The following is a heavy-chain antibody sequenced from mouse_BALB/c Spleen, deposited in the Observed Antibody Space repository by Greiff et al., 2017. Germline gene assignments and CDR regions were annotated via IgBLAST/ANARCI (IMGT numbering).Heavy chain of an antibody. J-gene: IGHJ3*01. V-gene: IGHV1-69*02. Sequence: VQLQQPGAELVRPGASVKLSCKASGYTFTSYWINWVKQRPGQGLEWIGNIYPSDSYTNYNQKFKDKATLTVDKSSSTAYMQLSSPTSEDSAVYYCTREFAYWGQGTLVTVSA. CDR1: GYTFTSYW. CDR3: TREFAY. CDR2: IYPSDSYT.